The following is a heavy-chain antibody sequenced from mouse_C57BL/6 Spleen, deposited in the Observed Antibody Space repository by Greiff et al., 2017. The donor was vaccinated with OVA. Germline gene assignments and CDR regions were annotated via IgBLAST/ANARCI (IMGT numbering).Heavy chain of an antibody. V-gene: IGHV5-9-1*02. D-gene: IGHD2-3*01. CDR2: ISSGGDYI. J-gene: IGHJ4*01. CDR3: TRDVYDGFPMDY. Sequence: DVHLVESGEGLVKPGGSLKLSCAASGFTFSSYAMSWVRQTPEKRLEWVAYISSGGDYIYYADTVKGRFTISRDNARNTLYLQMSSLKSEDTAMYYCTRDVYDGFPMDYWGQGTSVTVSS. CDR1: GFTFSSYA.